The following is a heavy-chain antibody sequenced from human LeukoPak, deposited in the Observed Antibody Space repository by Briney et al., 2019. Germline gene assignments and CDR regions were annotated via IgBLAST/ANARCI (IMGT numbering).Heavy chain of an antibody. CDR1: GFTFRNYG. V-gene: IGHV3-33*01. CDR3: VAVAGTRDY. D-gene: IGHD6-19*01. CDR2: IWYDGSDN. Sequence: GGSLRLSCEASGFTFRNYGVHWVRQAPGKGLEWVAVIWYDGSDNYYADSVTGRFTISRDNAKNSLYLQMNSLRDEDTAVYYCVAVAGTRDYWGQGTLVTVSS. J-gene: IGHJ4*02.